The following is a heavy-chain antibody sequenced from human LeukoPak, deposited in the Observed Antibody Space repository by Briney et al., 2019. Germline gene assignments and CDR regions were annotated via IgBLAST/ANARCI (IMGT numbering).Heavy chain of an antibody. CDR3: ARDHGDYAYFQH. D-gene: IGHD4-17*01. J-gene: IGHJ1*01. V-gene: IGHV4-34*01. CDR2: INHSGST. CDR1: GGSFSGYY. Sequence: NPSETLSLTCAVYGGSFSGYYWSWIRQPPGKGLEWIGEINHSGSTNYNPSLKSRVTISVDTSKNQFSLKLSSVTAADTAVYYCARDHGDYAYFQHWGQGTLVTVSS.